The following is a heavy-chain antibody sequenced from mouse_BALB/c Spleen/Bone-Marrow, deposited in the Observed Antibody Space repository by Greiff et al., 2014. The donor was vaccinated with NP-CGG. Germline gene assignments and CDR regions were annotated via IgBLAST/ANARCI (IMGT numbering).Heavy chain of an antibody. CDR2: ISNGGTYT. CDR1: GFTFSDFY. V-gene: IGHV5-4*02. Sequence: DVKLVESGGGLVKPGGSLKLSCAASGFTFSDFYMFWSRQTPEKRLEWVATISNGGTYTYYPDSVKGRFTISRDNAKNNLYLQMSSLKSEDTAMYYCARSGERYGAMDYWGQGTSVTVTS. CDR3: ARSGERYGAMDY. J-gene: IGHJ4*01. D-gene: IGHD1-1*02.